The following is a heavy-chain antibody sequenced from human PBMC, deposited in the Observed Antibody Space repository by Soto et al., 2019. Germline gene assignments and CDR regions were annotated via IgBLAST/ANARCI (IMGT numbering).Heavy chain of an antibody. J-gene: IGHJ6*02. Sequence: ASVKVSCKASGDTFSSYAISWVRQAPGKGLEWMGKIIPTFGRTNYAQKFQGRLTISADDSTSTAYMELTSLESEDTAVYYCARDPLSSFAMDVWGQGTTVTVSS. V-gene: IGHV1-69*13. CDR2: IIPTFGRT. D-gene: IGHD3-10*02. CDR3: ARDPLSSFAMDV. CDR1: GDTFSSYA.